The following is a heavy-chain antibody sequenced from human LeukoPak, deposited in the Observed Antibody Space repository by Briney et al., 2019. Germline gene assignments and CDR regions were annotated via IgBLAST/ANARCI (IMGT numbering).Heavy chain of an antibody. Sequence: SETLSLTCTVSGGSISSYYWSWIRQPPGKGLEWIGYIYYSGSTNYNPSLKSRVTILVDTSKNQFSLKLSSVTAADTAVYYCARGYDILTPLDYWGQGTLVTVSS. D-gene: IGHD3-9*01. CDR3: ARGYDILTPLDY. CDR1: GGSISSYY. J-gene: IGHJ4*02. CDR2: IYYSGST. V-gene: IGHV4-59*08.